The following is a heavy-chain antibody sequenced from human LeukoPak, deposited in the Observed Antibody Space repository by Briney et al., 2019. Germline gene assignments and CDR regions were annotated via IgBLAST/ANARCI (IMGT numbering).Heavy chain of an antibody. CDR2: ISSSGNT. CDR1: GFTFSRSA. V-gene: IGHV3-23*01. CDR3: VKRHISEDGLDF. Sequence: PGGSLRLSCAASGFTFSRSAMTWVRQTPGKGLDWVSSISSSGNTYYADSVKGRFTISRDNSKSMLYLQMNSLRAENTAVYYCVKRHISEDGLDFWGQGNLVTVSS. J-gene: IGHJ4*02. D-gene: IGHD5-24*01.